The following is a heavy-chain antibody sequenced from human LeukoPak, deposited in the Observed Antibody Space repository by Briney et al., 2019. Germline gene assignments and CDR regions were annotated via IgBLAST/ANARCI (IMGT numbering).Heavy chain of an antibody. CDR3: AKDTVGAHYYFDY. CDR2: ISGSGGST. J-gene: IGHJ4*02. V-gene: IGHV3-23*01. CDR1: GFTFSSYA. Sequence: PGGSLRLSCAASGFTFSSYAMSWVRQAPGKGLEWVSSISGSGGSTYYADSVKGRFTISRDNSKNTLYLQMNSLRAEDTAVYYCAKDTVGAHYYFDYWGQGTLVTVSS. D-gene: IGHD1-26*01.